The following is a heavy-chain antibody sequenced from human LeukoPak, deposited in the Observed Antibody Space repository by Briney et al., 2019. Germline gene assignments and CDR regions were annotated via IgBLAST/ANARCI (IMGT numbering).Heavy chain of an antibody. CDR3: ARTCSGGSCSAPFDY. J-gene: IGHJ4*02. D-gene: IGHD2-15*01. CDR1: GYTFTGYY. CDR2: INPNSGGT. V-gene: IGHV1-2*02. Sequence: ASAKVSCKASGYTFTGYYMHWVRQAPGQGLEWMGWINPNSGGTNYAQKFQGRVTMTRDTSISTAYMELSRLRSDDTAVYYCARTCSGGSCSAPFDYWGQGTLVTVSS.